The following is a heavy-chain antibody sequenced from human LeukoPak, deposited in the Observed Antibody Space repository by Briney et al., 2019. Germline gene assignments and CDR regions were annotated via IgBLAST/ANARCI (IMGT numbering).Heavy chain of an antibody. CDR1: GGSFSAFH. CDR2: MRQSGTP. D-gene: IGHD3-10*01. Sequence: SETLSLTCAVYGGSFSAFHWNWIRQSPAKGLEWLGEMRQSGTPRYNPSLQSRLTISVDKSKNQFSLNVRSVTAADTAVYYCASRPFLYGFRTYFDNWAQGTLVTVSS. V-gene: IGHV4-34*01. J-gene: IGHJ4*02. CDR3: ASRPFLYGFRTYFDN.